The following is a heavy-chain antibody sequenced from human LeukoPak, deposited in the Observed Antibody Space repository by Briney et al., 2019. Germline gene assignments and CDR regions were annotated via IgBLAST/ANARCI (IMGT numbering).Heavy chain of an antibody. Sequence: PGGSLRLSCAASGFAVSSNYMSWVRQAPGKGLEWVSVIYSGGSTYYADSVKGRFTISRDNSKNTLYLQMNSLRAEDTAVYYCARGYYDSSGYYSGFDYWGQGTLVTVSS. D-gene: IGHD3-22*01. CDR3: ARGYYDSSGYYSGFDY. CDR1: GFAVSSNY. CDR2: IYSGGST. V-gene: IGHV3-53*01. J-gene: IGHJ4*02.